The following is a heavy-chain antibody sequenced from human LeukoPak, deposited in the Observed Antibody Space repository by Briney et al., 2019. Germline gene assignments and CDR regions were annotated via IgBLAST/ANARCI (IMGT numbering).Heavy chain of an antibody. CDR2: MYHRGST. D-gene: IGHD4-11*01. V-gene: IGHV4-38-2*01. CDR3: ARHRGDNSNPRYYFYYMDV. Sequence: SETLSLTCSVSGHSIRSGYYWGWIRQPPGKGLEWIGTMYHRGSTYYNPSLKSRVTMSGDTSKNHFSLKLSSVIAAAAAVYYCARHRGDNSNPRYYFYYMDVWGKGTTVTVSS. CDR1: GHSIRSGYY. J-gene: IGHJ6*03.